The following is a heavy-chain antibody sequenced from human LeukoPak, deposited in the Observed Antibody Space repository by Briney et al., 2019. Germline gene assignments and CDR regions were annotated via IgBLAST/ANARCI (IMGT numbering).Heavy chain of an antibody. J-gene: IGHJ4*02. CDR3: AKGSITFGGVIASGYFDY. Sequence: GGSLRLSCAASGFTFSRYSMNWVRRAPGKGLECLSSISSSSDNVYLADSVKGRFTISRDNAKNIVYLQMNSLRAEDTAVYYCAKGSITFGGVIASGYFDYWGQGTLVTVSS. V-gene: IGHV3-21*04. CDR2: ISSSSDNV. D-gene: IGHD3-16*02. CDR1: GFTFSRYS.